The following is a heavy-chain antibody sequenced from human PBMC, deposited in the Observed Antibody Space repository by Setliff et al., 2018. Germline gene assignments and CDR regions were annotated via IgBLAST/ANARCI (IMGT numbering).Heavy chain of an antibody. V-gene: IGHV1-2*02. J-gene: IGHJ6*03. Sequence: ASVKVSCKTSAYSFSGYYIHWVRQAPGQGLEWMGWINTNNGGTKYAQTFQGRVTMTRDTSITTAYMELSRLTSDDTAVYYCARGGVDTRSSTDYRYYMDLWGKGTTVTVSS. CDR3: ARGGVDTRSSTDYRYYMDL. CDR2: INTNNGGT. CDR1: AYSFSGYY. D-gene: IGHD5-18*01.